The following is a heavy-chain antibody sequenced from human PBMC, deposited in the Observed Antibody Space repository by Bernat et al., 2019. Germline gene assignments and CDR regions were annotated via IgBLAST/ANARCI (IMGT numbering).Heavy chain of an antibody. J-gene: IGHJ4*02. Sequence: EVQLLESGGGLVQPGGSLRLSCGASGFPFSSNAISWGRQAPGKGLEWVSAISGGGGSTYYADSVKGRFTISRDNSKNTLYLQMNSLRAEDTAVYYCAKCPIRPTEFDYWGQGTLVTVSS. CDR3: AKCPIRPTEFDY. V-gene: IGHV3-23*01. CDR1: GFPFSSNA. CDR2: ISGGGGST.